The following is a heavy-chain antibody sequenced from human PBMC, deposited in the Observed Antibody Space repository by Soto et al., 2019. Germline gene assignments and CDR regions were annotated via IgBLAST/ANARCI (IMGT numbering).Heavy chain of an antibody. CDR3: AREPYSSGWPFDY. CDR1: GFTFSSYE. CDR2: ISGSGSTI. Sequence: GSLRLSCAASGFTFSSYEMNWVRQAPGKGLEWVSKISGSGSTIYYADSVKGRFTMSRDNPKKSLYLEMNSLRAEDTAVYYCAREPYSSGWPFDYWGQGTLVTVSS. D-gene: IGHD6-19*01. J-gene: IGHJ4*02. V-gene: IGHV3-48*03.